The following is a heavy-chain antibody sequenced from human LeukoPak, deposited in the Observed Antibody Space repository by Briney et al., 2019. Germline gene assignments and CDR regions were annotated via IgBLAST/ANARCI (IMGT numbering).Heavy chain of an antibody. CDR2: ISWDGDRT. Sequence: GGSLRLSCEASGFTFDDYAMDWVRQTPGKGLEWVSLISWDGDRTYYADSVKGRFTISRDNSKNSLYLQMNSLRAEDTALYYCAKDTLSATTGRADYFDSWGQGTLVTVSS. CDR1: GFTFDDYA. D-gene: IGHD1-1*01. CDR3: AKDTLSATTGRADYFDS. V-gene: IGHV3-43D*03. J-gene: IGHJ4*02.